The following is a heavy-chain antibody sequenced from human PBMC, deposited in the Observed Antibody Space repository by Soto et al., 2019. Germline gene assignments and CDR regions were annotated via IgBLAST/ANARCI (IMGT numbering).Heavy chain of an antibody. Sequence: GGSLRLSCAASGFVFSDYYMTWVRQPPGKGLEWVSYIRHSGDTTFYADSVKGRFTISRDNANNLLYLQLISLRADDTAVYYWARALASFDAFDIWGQGTMVTVSS. J-gene: IGHJ3*02. D-gene: IGHD1-26*01. CDR3: ARALASFDAFDI. CDR1: GFVFSDYY. CDR2: IRHSGDTT. V-gene: IGHV3-11*01.